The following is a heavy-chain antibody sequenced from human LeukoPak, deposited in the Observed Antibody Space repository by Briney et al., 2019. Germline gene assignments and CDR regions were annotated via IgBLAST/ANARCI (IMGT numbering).Heavy chain of an antibody. V-gene: IGHV1-18*01. J-gene: IGHJ5*01. CDR3: ARASGSYWWFDS. CDR2: ISAYNGNT. Sequence: ASVKVSCKASGYTFTSYVITWVRQAPGQGLEWMGWISAYNGNTNYAQKFQVRVTMTTDTSTSTAYMELRSLRSDDTAVYYCARASGSYWWFDSWGQGTLVTVSS. CDR1: GYTFTSYV. D-gene: IGHD1-26*01.